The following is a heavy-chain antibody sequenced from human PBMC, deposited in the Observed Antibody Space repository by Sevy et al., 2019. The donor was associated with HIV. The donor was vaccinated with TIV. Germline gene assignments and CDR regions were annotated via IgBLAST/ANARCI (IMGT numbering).Heavy chain of an antibody. CDR3: ANFGRLLIINGGAFDV. CDR2: VDHTGNT. Sequence: SETLSLTCTVSGYSISSGYLWGWIRQPPGKGLEWIGSVDHTGNTYYNPSLKSRVTTSVDTSKNKFSLRLSSVTAADTAVYYCANFGRLLIINGGAFDVWGQGTMVTVSS. V-gene: IGHV4-38-2*02. D-gene: IGHD3-9*01. CDR1: GYSISSGYL. J-gene: IGHJ3*01.